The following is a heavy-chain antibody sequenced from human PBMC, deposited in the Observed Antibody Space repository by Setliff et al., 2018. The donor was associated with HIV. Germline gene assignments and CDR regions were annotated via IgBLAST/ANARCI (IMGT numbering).Heavy chain of an antibody. CDR3: ARWSCGRATCYDSPYNWFEP. J-gene: IGHJ5*02. V-gene: IGHV1-18*01. CDR2: ISASNGNR. CDR1: GYTFTNHG. D-gene: IGHD2-2*01. Sequence: KVSCKASGYTFTNHGITWVRQAPGQGLEWMGWISASNGNRNQAQKLQDRVTMTTDTSTTTAYMELTSLRADDTAVYYCARWSCGRATCYDSPYNWFEPWGQGTLVTVSS.